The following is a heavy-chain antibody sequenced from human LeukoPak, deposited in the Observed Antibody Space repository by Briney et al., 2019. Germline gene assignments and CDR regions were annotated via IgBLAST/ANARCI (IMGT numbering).Heavy chain of an antibody. CDR3: SRHPFPLPFDH. V-gene: IGHV4-59*08. Sequence: SETLSLTCAVYGGSFSGYYWSWIRQPPGKGLEWIGYIYHSGHTMSNPSLKSRVSLSLDTSNNQFSLKLSSVTAADTAVYYCSRHPFPLPFDHWGQGTVVSVSS. CDR2: IYHSGHT. J-gene: IGHJ5*02. D-gene: IGHD2/OR15-2a*01. CDR1: GGSFSGYY.